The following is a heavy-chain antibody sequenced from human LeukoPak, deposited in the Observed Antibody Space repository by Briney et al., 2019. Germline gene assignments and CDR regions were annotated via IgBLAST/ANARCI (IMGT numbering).Heavy chain of an antibody. CDR2: ISWNSGSI. CDR3: AKDRGGYYGSGTARAFDI. Sequence: GRSLRLSCAASGFTFDDYAMHWVRQAPGKGLEWVSGISWNSGSIGYADSVKGRFTISRDNAKNSLYLQMNSLRAEDTALYYCAKDRGGYYGSGTARAFDIWGQGTMVTVSS. J-gene: IGHJ3*02. D-gene: IGHD3-10*01. V-gene: IGHV3-9*01. CDR1: GFTFDDYA.